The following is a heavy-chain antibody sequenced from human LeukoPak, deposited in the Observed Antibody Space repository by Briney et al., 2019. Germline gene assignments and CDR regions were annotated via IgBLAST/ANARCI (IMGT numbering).Heavy chain of an antibody. D-gene: IGHD3-3*01. CDR1: GFTFRIYI. CDR3: VRDGNYDLDV. Sequence: GGCLRLSCAASGFTFRIYIMHWVRQVSGKGPVWVARISSDGGHTMYADSVKGRFTISRDNAKNTLDLQMNSLRVEDTAVYYCVRDGNYDLDVWGQGTTVTVSS. V-gene: IGHV3-74*03. J-gene: IGHJ6*02. CDR2: ISSDGGHT.